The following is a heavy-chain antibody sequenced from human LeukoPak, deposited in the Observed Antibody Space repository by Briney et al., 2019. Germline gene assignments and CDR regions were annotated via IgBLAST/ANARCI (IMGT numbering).Heavy chain of an antibody. CDR2: IKQDGSKK. J-gene: IGHJ4*02. CDR1: GFTFSRHW. D-gene: IGHD5-24*01. CDR3: TRVGYIDEGIDY. V-gene: IGHV3-7*04. Sequence: GGSLGLSCAASGFTFSRHWMTWVRQAPGKGLEWVANIKQDGSKKSYVDSVKGRFTISRDNAKNSLYLQMNSLRAEDTAIYYCTRVGYIDEGIDYWGQGTLVTVSS.